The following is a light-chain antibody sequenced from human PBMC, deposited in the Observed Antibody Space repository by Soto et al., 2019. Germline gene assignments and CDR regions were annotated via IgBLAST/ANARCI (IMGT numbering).Light chain of an antibody. CDR3: SSYTAYTTLWV. J-gene: IGLJ3*02. Sequence: QSALTQPASVSGSPGQSITISCTGTPSDIGNYNYVSWYQQHPGKAPKLIIYGVSNRPSGVSNRFSASKSVNAASLTISGLQAEDEADYYCSSYTAYTTLWVFGGGTKLTVL. V-gene: IGLV2-14*01. CDR2: GVS. CDR1: PSDIGNYNY.